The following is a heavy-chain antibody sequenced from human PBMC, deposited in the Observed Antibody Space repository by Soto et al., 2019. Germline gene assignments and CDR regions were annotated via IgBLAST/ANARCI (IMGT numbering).Heavy chain of an antibody. CDR1: GFTFSNYA. Sequence: QVQLVESGGGVVQPGRSLRLSCAASGFTFSNYALNWVRQAPGKGLEWVAVISYDGDHKYYADSVKGRFTISRDNPKDTVYLQMDSMRPDDTATDYCARALSGTVTHYTTDFWGQGTLVIVSS. J-gene: IGHJ4*02. V-gene: IGHV3-30-3*01. CDR3: ARALSGTVTHYTTDF. D-gene: IGHD4-17*01. CDR2: ISYDGDHK.